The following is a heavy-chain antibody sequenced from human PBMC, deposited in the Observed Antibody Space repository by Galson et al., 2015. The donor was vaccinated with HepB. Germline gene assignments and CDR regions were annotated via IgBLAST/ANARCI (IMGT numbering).Heavy chain of an antibody. Sequence: SLRLSCAASGFTFSNYGMHWVRQAPGKGLEWVALIRYDGSIEYYADSVKGRFTISRDNSKNTLYLQMNSLRAEDTAVYYCAKDRVDRGVIVQEALSWGQGTLVTVSS. CDR3: AKDRVDRGVIVQEALS. V-gene: IGHV3-30*02. CDR1: GFTFSNYG. J-gene: IGHJ5*02. D-gene: IGHD3-10*01. CDR2: IRYDGSIE.